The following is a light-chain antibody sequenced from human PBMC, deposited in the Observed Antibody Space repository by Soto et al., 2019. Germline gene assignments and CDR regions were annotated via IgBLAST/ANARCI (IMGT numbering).Light chain of an antibody. V-gene: IGKV1-5*01. CDR2: DAS. Sequence: DIQMTQSPSTLSASVGDRVTITCRASQTISNWLAWYQQKPGKPPKLLIHDASSLESGVPSRFSGSGSGTXXXXXXSSLQPDDFATYYCQQSIGTFGQGTKVEIK. J-gene: IGKJ1*01. CDR3: QQSIGT. CDR1: QTISNW.